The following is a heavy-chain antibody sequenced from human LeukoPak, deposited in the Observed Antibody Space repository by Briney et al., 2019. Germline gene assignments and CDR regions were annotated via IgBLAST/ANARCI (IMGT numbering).Heavy chain of an antibody. CDR2: MNPNSGNT. J-gene: IGHJ4*02. D-gene: IGHD3-22*01. Sequence: ASVKVSCKASGYTFTSYDINWVRQATGQGLEWMGWMNPNSGNTGYAQKFQGRVTITRNTSISTAYMELSSLRSEDTAVYYCARANRAYYYDSSGYYFLSVWGQGTLVTVSS. V-gene: IGHV1-8*03. CDR1: GYTFTSYD. CDR3: ARANRAYYYDSSGYYFLSV.